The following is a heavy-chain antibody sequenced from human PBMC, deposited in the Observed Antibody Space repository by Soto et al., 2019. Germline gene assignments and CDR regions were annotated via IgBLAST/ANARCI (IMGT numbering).Heavy chain of an antibody. Sequence: PSETLSLTCTVSGGSISSGGYYWSWIRQHPGKGLEWIGYIYYSGSTYYNPSLKSRVTISVDTSKKQFSLKLSSVTAADTAVYYCARVDSSGYKGDYYFDYWGQGTLVTVSS. CDR1: GGSISSGGYY. J-gene: IGHJ4*02. CDR3: ARVDSSGYKGDYYFDY. V-gene: IGHV4-31*03. CDR2: IYYSGST. D-gene: IGHD3-22*01.